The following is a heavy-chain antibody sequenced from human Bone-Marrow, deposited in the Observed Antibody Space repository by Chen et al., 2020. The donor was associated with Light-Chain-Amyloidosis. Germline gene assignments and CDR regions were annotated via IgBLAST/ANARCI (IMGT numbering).Heavy chain of an antibody. J-gene: IGHJ4*02. CDR2: INQDGSVR. CDR1: GITFSGTW. D-gene: IGHD1-26*01. Sequence: EVQLVESGGGLVQPGGSLRLSCVASGITFSGTWMSWVRQAQGKGLEWVANINQDGSVRNHVDSVKGRFTISRDNAKNSLYLQMDGLGADDTAVYFCATDRGAGAADYWGQGTLVTVSS. CDR3: ATDRGAGAADY. V-gene: IGHV3-7*01.